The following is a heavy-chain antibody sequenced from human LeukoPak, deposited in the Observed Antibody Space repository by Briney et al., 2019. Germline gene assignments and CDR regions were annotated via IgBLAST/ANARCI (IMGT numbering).Heavy chain of an antibody. Sequence: ASVKASCKASGGTFSSYAISWVRQAPGQGLEWMGWISAYNGNTNYAQKLQGRVTMTTDTSTSTAYMELRSLRSDDTAGYYCARDYGEYSYYYYYMDVWGKGTTVTISS. CDR3: ARDYGEYSYYYYYMDV. V-gene: IGHV1-18*01. D-gene: IGHD4-17*01. CDR2: ISAYNGNT. J-gene: IGHJ6*03. CDR1: GGTFSSYA.